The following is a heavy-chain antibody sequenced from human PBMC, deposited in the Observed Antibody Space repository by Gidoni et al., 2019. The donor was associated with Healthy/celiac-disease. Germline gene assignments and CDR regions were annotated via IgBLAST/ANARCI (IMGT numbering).Heavy chain of an antibody. CDR3: ARSNAEDSSRHPRSYYGMDV. V-gene: IGHV2-70*01. D-gene: IGHD6-13*01. J-gene: IGHJ6*02. CDR2: IDWDDDT. Sequence: QVTLRESGPALVKPTQTLTMTCTFSGFSLSTRGLCVSWIRQPPGKALVWLALIDWDDDTYYSTSLKTRLTISKETAKNQVVLTMTNMDPVDTATYYCARSNAEDSSRHPRSYYGMDVWGQGTTVTVSS. CDR1: GFSLSTRGLC.